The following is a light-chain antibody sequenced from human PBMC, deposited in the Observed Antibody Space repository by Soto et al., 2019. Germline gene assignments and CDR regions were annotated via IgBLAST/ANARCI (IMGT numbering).Light chain of an antibody. CDR2: GAS. CDR1: QTVSSNY. J-gene: IGKJ1*01. CDR3: QQYGSSPPWP. V-gene: IGKV3-20*01. Sequence: EIVLTQSPGTLSLSPGERATLSCRDSQTVSSNYLVWYQQKPGQAPRLLIHGASSRATGIPDRFSGSGSGTDFTLTISRLEPEDFAVYYCQQYGSSPPWPFGQGTKVEIK.